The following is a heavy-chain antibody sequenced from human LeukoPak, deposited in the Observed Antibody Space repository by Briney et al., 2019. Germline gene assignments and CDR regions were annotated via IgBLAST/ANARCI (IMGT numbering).Heavy chain of an antibody. CDR1: GFTFSSYW. D-gene: IGHD5-24*01. CDR3: AKDARRDGYSYDY. J-gene: IGHJ4*02. V-gene: IGHV3-74*03. Sequence: PGGSLRLSCAASGFTFSSYWMHWVRQAPGKGLVWVSRINTDGSTTTYADSVKGRFTISRDNAKNTLCLQMNSLRAEDTAVYYCAKDARRDGYSYDYWGQGTLVTVSS. CDR2: INTDGSTT.